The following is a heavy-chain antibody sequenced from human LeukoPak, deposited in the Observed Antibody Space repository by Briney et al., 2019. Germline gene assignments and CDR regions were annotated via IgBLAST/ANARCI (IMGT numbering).Heavy chain of an antibody. D-gene: IGHD1-14*01. CDR1: GGSISSYY. CDR3: ARGPNRYYFDY. Sequence: SETLSLTCTVSGGSISSYYWSWIRRPPGKGLEWIGYIYYRGSTNYNPSLKSRVTISVDTSKNQFSLKLTSVTPADTAVYYCARGPNRYYFDYWGQGTLVTVSS. J-gene: IGHJ4*02. CDR2: IYYRGST. V-gene: IGHV4-59*01.